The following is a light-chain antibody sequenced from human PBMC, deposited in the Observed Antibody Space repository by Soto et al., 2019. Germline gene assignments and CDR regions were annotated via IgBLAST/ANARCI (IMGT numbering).Light chain of an antibody. CDR1: QSVSSSY. Sequence: EIVLTQSPGTLSLSPGERATLSGRASQSVSSSYLAWHQKKPGQAPRLLIYGASSMATGIPARFSGSGSGTDFTLTISSLEPEDFALYYCQQYGSSPRTFGGGTKVEIK. J-gene: IGKJ4*02. CDR3: QQYGSSPRT. V-gene: IGKV3-20*01. CDR2: GAS.